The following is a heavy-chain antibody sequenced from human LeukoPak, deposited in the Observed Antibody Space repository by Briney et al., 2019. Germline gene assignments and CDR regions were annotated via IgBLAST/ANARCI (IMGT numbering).Heavy chain of an antibody. Sequence: ASVKVSCKASGGTFSSYAISWVRQAPGQGLEWMGRIIPIFGTANYAQKFQGRVTITTDESTSTAYMELSSLRSEDTAVYYCARAHWNDGNWFDPWGQGTLVTVSS. V-gene: IGHV1-69*05. CDR3: ARAHWNDGNWFDP. CDR2: IIPIFGTA. D-gene: IGHD1-1*01. CDR1: GGTFSSYA. J-gene: IGHJ5*02.